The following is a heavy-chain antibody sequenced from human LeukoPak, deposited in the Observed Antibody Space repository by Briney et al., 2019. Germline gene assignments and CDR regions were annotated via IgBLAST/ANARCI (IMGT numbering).Heavy chain of an antibody. CDR3: ARDRGYSSFDN. D-gene: IGHD5-18*01. CDR1: GFTFSGYW. Sequence: GGSLRLSRAASGFTFSGYWMSWVRQAPGKGLEWVANAKQDGTEKNYVDSVKGRFTISRDNAKKSLYLQMNSLRAEDTAVYYCARDRGYSSFDNWGQGTLVTVSS. CDR2: AKQDGTEK. J-gene: IGHJ4*02. V-gene: IGHV3-7*01.